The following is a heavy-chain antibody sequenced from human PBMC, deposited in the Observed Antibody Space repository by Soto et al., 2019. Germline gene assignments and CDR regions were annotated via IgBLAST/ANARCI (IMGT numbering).Heavy chain of an antibody. D-gene: IGHD6-6*01. CDR1: GGPISSCGYY. CDR3: ARGRPLLDY. V-gene: IGHV4-31*03. CDR2: IYYSGST. J-gene: IGHJ4*02. Sequence: QVQLQESGPGLVKPSQTLSLTCTVSGGPISSCGYYWIWIRQHPGKGLECIGYIYYSGSTPYNTSLKSRVTTIVDTSKNQFALKLSAVTAADTAVCYCARGRPLLDYWGQGTLVTVSS.